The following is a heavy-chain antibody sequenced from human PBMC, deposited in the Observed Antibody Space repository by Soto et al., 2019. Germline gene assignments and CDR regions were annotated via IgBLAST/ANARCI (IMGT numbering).Heavy chain of an antibody. CDR2: INPMLGVA. J-gene: IGHJ5*02. Sequence: ASVKVSCKASGGSFSSLVISWLRQAPGQGPEWMGGINPMLGVANFAQKFQDRVTITADESTTTAYMELSSLRSEDTAVYYCARGPAQFDPWGQGTLVTVPQ. CDR1: GGSFSSLV. CDR3: ARGPAQFDP. D-gene: IGHD2-2*01. V-gene: IGHV1-69*10.